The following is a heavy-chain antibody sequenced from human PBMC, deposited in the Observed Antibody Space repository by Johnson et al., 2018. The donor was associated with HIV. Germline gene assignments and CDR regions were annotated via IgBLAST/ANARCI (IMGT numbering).Heavy chain of an antibody. D-gene: IGHD1-26*01. J-gene: IGHJ3*02. Sequence: QVQLVESGGGVVQPGRSLRLSCAASGFTFSSYGMHWVRQAPGKGLEWVAIISNDGSNTYFADSVKGRFTISRDNSNNMLYLQMNSLRAGDTALYYCARDGPRGSYGAFDIWGQGTMVTVSS. CDR2: ISNDGSNT. CDR1: GFTFSSYG. CDR3: ARDGPRGSYGAFDI. V-gene: IGHV3-30*03.